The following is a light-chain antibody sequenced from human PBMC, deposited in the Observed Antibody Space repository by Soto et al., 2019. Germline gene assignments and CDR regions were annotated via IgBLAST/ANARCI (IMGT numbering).Light chain of an antibody. J-gene: IGKJ2*01. V-gene: IGKV1-5*01. CDR2: DAS. Sequence: DIQMTQSPSTLSASVGDRVTITCRASQSISSWLAWYQQKPGKAPKLLIYDASNLESGVPSRFSGSGSGTEFTITISSLQPDDFATYYCQQYNRYYTFGQGTKLEIK. CDR1: QSISSW. CDR3: QQYNRYYT.